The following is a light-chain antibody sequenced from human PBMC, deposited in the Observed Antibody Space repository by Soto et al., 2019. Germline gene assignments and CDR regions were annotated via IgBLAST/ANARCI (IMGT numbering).Light chain of an antibody. Sequence: EIVLTQSPATLSLSPGERATLSCRASQSVSSYLAWYQHKPGQAPRLLIYDAANRATGIPARFSSSGSGIHFTLTISRLEPEDFAVYYCLHRYNWPLTFGGGTKVEIK. CDR3: LHRYNWPLT. CDR1: QSVSSY. V-gene: IGKV3-11*01. J-gene: IGKJ4*01. CDR2: DAA.